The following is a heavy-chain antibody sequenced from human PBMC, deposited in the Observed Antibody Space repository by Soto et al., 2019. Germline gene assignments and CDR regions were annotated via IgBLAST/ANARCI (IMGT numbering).Heavy chain of an antibody. Sequence: EEQLVESGGGLVKPGGSLRLSCAASGFTFSSYSMNWVRQAPGKGLEWVSSINSSSTYRYYADSVKGRFTISRDNAKNSLYLQMNSLRAEDTAVYYCARVVDYYDPYYYYGMDVWGQGTTVTVSS. J-gene: IGHJ6*02. CDR3: ARVVDYYDPYYYYGMDV. D-gene: IGHD3-22*01. V-gene: IGHV3-21*01. CDR1: GFTFSSYS. CDR2: INSSSTYR.